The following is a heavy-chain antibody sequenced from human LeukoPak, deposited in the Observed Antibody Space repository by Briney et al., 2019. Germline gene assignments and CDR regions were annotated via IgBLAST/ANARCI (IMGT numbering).Heavy chain of an antibody. Sequence: GESLKISCKGSGYNFASYWIGWVRPMPGKGLEWMGIFYPGDSDTRYSPSFQGQVTMSADKSISTAYLQWSSLKASGTAMYYCARQKAYDRYFDLWGRGTLVTVSS. CDR2: FYPGDSDT. CDR3: ARQKAYDRYFDL. D-gene: IGHD3-3*01. CDR1: GYNFASYW. V-gene: IGHV5-51*01. J-gene: IGHJ2*01.